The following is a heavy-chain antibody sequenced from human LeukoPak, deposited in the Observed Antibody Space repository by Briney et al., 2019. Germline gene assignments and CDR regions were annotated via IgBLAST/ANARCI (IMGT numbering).Heavy chain of an antibody. CDR2: ISSSSSYI. CDR1: GFTFSSYS. V-gene: IGHV3-21*01. J-gene: IGHJ4*02. Sequence: GGSLRLSCAASGFTFSSYSMNWVRQAPGKGLEWVSSISSSSSYIYYADSVKGRFTISRDNAKNSLYLQMNSLRAEDTAVYYCARELGYSYGYFSSPYYFDYWGQGTLVTVSS. D-gene: IGHD5-18*01. CDR3: ARELGYSYGYFSSPYYFDY.